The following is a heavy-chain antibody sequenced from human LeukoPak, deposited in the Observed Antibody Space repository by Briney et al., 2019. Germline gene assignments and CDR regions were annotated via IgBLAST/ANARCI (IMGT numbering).Heavy chain of an antibody. CDR2: ISYDGSNK. CDR3: ASSPCPTNC. Sequence: PGGSLRLSCAASGFTFSSYAMHWVRQAPGKGLEWVAVISYDGSNKYYADSVKGRFTISRDNFKNTLYLQMNSLRAEDTAVYYCASSPCPTNCWGQGTLVTVSS. CDR1: GFTFSSYA. D-gene: IGHD4-11*01. J-gene: IGHJ4*02. V-gene: IGHV3-30*04.